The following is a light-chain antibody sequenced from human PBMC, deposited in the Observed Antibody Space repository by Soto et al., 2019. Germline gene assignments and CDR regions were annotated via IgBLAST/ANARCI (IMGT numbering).Light chain of an antibody. CDR2: DAS. CDR3: QQPKHSPPLT. V-gene: IGKV3-11*01. Sequence: EVVLTQSPATLSLSPGETATLSCMASHNVDIYLASYQQKPGQAPRLLIYDASNRATGIPAKFSGSGSGTDFTTSISSLEPEDSAVYYLQQPKHSPPLTFAQGTRLE. J-gene: IGKJ5*01. CDR1: HNVDIY.